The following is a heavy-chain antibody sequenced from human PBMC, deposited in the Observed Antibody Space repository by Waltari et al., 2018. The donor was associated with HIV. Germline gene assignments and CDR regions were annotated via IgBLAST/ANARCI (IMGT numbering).Heavy chain of an antibody. V-gene: IGHV1-18*01. CDR2: ISGYNGNT. J-gene: IGHJ6*02. CDR3: ARGVSIVRGVMIRGHMDV. CDR1: GYPFRAYT. D-gene: IGHD3-10*01. Sequence: VQLVQSGAEMRKPGASVTVACRASGYPFRAYTISWVRQAPGQGLEWMGWISGYNGNTNYAQKFQGRVNMTTDTSTSTAHMELRSLRSDDTAVYYCARGVSIVRGVMIRGHMDVWGQGTTVTVSS.